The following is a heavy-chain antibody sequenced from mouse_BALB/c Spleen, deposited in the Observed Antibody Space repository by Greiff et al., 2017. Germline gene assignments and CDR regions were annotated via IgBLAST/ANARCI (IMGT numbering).Heavy chain of an antibody. CDR3: ARSGARATTWFAY. V-gene: IGHV1S22*01. CDR1: GYTFTSYW. CDR2: IYPGSGST. Sequence: LKQPGSELVRPGSSLKLSCKASGYTFTSYWMHWVKQRPGQGLEWIGNIYPGSGSTNYDEKFKGKATLTVDESSSTAYMQLSSLTSEDSAVYYCARSGARATTWFAYWGQGTLVTVSA. J-gene: IGHJ3*01. D-gene: IGHD3-1*01.